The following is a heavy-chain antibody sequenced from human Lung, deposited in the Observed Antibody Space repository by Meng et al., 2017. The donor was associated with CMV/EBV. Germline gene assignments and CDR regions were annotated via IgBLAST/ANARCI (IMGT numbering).Heavy chain of an antibody. D-gene: IGHD3-10*01. J-gene: IGHJ1*01. CDR1: GDSITNHNW. CDR3: LRRSGGSV. Sequence: QLRESGPARVTPSETLSLTCAVSGDSITNHNWWAWVRQPPGKGLEWIGEIPHRGSSAYNPSLKSRVSMSIDKSKNQFSLKLTSVTAADTAVYHCLRRSGGSVWGQGTLVTVSS. CDR2: IPHRGSS. V-gene: IGHV4-4*02.